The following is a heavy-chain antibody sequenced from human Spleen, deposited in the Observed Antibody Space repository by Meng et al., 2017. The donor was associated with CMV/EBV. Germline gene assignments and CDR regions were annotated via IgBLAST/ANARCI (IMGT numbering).Heavy chain of an antibody. CDR2: IKQDGSEK. Sequence: GGSLRLSCAASGFTFSSYWMSWVRQAPGKGLEWVANIKQDGSEKYYVDSVKGRFTISRDNAKNSLYLQMNSLRAEDTAVYYCARAALIVVVVAATPGSYYYYYGMDVWGQGTTVTVSS. J-gene: IGHJ6*02. CDR1: GFTFSSYW. CDR3: ARAALIVVVVAATPGSYYYYYGMDV. D-gene: IGHD2-15*01. V-gene: IGHV3-7*01.